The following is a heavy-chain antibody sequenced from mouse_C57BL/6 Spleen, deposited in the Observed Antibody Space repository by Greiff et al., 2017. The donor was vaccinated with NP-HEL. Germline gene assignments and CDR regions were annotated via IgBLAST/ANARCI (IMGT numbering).Heavy chain of an antibody. CDR1: GFTFSDFY. J-gene: IGHJ1*03. V-gene: IGHV7-1*01. CDR3: ARGGYDYDPYWYFDV. D-gene: IGHD2-4*01. CDR2: SRNKANDYTT. Sequence: EVMLVESGGGLVQSGRSLRLSCATSGFTFSDFYMEWVRQAPGKGLEWIAASRNKANDYTTEYSASVKGRFIVSRDTSQSILYLQMNALRAEDTAIYYCARGGYDYDPYWYFDVWGTGTTVTVSS.